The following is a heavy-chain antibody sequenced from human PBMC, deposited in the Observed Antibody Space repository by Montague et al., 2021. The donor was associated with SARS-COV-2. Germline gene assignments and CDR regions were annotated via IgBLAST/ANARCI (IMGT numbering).Heavy chain of an antibody. V-gene: IGHV6-1*01. J-gene: IGHJ4*02. D-gene: IGHD2-2*01. CDR3: ARIPVGSKYYFDF. CDR1: GDSVSSNIAT. Sequence: CAISGDSVSSNIATGNWDRRSPSRELEWQLRSYYRSEWYNDYAESVKSRITIDPDTSKHQFSLHLNSVTPEDTAVYYCARIPVGSKYYFDFWGQGTLVTVSS. CDR2: SYYRSEWYN.